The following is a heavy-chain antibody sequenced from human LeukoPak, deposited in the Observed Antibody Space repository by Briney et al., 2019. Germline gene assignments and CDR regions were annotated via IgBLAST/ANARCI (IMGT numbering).Heavy chain of an antibody. J-gene: IGHJ3*02. CDR3: ATGNGYCSSTSCYRWGAFDI. CDR2: IWCDGSNK. CDR1: GFTFSSYG. D-gene: IGHD2-2*02. V-gene: IGHV3-33*01. Sequence: PGGSLRLSCAASGFTFSSYGMHWVRQAPGKGLEWVAVIWCDGSNKYYADSVKGRFTISRDNSKNTLYLQMNSLRAEDTAVYYCATGNGYCSSTSCYRWGAFDIWGQGTMVTVSS.